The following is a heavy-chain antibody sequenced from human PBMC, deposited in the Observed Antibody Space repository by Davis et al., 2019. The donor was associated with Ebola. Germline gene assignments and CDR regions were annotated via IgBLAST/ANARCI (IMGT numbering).Heavy chain of an antibody. CDR2: IKQDGSEK. Sequence: PGGSLRLSCAASGFTFSDSWMSWVRQAPGKGLEWVANIKQDGSEKYYVDSVKGRFTISRDNAKNTLYLQMNSLRAEDTAVYYCARGGDSSSWYYYYGMDVWGQGTTVTVSS. CDR1: GFTFSDSW. J-gene: IGHJ6*02. D-gene: IGHD6-13*01. CDR3: ARGGDSSSWYYYYGMDV. V-gene: IGHV3-7*01.